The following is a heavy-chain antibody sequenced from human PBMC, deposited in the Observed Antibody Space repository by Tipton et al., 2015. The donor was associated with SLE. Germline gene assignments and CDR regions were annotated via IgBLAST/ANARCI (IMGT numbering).Heavy chain of an antibody. V-gene: IGHV4-4*02. CDR1: GDSIVDSYW. Sequence: TLSLTCAVSGDSIVDSYWWHWVRLPPGKGLEWLGEIFHTGSTAYNPSLKSRVTISVDTSKNQFSLKLSSVTAADTAVYYCAREGSSWYYFDYWGQGTLVTVSS. CDR3: AREGSSWYYFDY. J-gene: IGHJ4*02. CDR2: IFHTGST. D-gene: IGHD6-13*01.